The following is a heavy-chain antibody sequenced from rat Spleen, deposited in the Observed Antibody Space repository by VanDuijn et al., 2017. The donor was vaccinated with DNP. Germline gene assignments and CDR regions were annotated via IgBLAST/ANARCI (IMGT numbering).Heavy chain of an antibody. Sequence: QVQLKESGPGLVQPSQTLSLTCTVTGGSLTRYNVHWVRQSPGKGLDWMAVIWNTGGTRYTSTLKSRLSITKDTSKSQVFLEMNSLQTEDPAMYFCARSNYYSGVAVFDYWGQGVMVTVSS. CDR2: IWNTGGT. J-gene: IGHJ2*01. CDR1: GGSLTRYN. V-gene: IGHV2-41*01. D-gene: IGHD1-1*01. CDR3: ARSNYYSGVAVFDY.